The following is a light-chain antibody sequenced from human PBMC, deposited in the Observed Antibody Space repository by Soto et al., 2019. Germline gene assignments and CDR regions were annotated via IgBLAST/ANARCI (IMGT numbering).Light chain of an antibody. CDR1: QGVTTN. CDR2: DAS. Sequence: EIVMTQSPATLPVSPGERATLSCRAGQGVTTNFAWYQQKSGQSPRLLIYDASNRATGIPARFSGSGSGTDFTLTISSLEPEDFAVYYCQQRRNWPTFGQGTRLEIK. J-gene: IGKJ5*01. CDR3: QQRRNWPT. V-gene: IGKV3-11*01.